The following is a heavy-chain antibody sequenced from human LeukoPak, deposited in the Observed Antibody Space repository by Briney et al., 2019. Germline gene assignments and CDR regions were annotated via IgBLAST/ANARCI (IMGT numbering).Heavy chain of an antibody. CDR1: GFTFSSYG. D-gene: IGHD6-13*01. J-gene: IGHJ6*02. Sequence: TGGSLRLSCAASGFTFSSYGMHWVRQAPGKGLEWVAVISYDGSNKYYADSVKGRFTISRDNSKNTLYLQMNSLRAEDTAVYYCAKDQSSWRKRPYGMDVWGQGTTVTVSS. CDR2: ISYDGSNK. CDR3: AKDQSSWRKRPYGMDV. V-gene: IGHV3-30*18.